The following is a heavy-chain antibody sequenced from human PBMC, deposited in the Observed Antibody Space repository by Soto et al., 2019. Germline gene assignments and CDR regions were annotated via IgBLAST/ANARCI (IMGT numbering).Heavy chain of an antibody. Sequence: GGSLRLSCVISRLTFSNYALNWVRQAPGKGLEWVSSISGSGDTTYYADSMKGRFTISRDNAKNTLYLQMNSLRAEDTAVYYCARGDRGAFDLWGQGTMVTVSS. J-gene: IGHJ3*01. CDR3: ARGDRGAFDL. CDR2: ISGSGDTT. V-gene: IGHV3-23*01. CDR1: RLTFSNYA. D-gene: IGHD2-21*02.